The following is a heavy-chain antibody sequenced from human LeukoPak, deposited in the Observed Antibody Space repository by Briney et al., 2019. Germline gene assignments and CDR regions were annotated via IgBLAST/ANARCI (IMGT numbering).Heavy chain of an antibody. J-gene: IGHJ4*02. CDR3: AREGTGTNTLDY. V-gene: IGHV3-21*01. Sequence: PGGSLRLSCAASGFTFSSYSMNWVRQAPGKGLEWVSSISSRSSYIYYADSVKGRFTLSRDNAKNSLYLQMNSLRAEDTAVCYCAREGTGTNTLDYWGQGTLVTVSS. D-gene: IGHD1-7*01. CDR2: ISSRSSYI. CDR1: GFTFSSYS.